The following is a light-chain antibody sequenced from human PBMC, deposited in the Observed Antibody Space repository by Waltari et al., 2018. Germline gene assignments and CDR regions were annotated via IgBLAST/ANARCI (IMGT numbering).Light chain of an antibody. Sequence: QSALTQPASVSGSPGQSITISCTGTISDGGGYTYVPWYQQHPGKAPKLMIHEVSNRPSGVSNRFSGSKAGNTASLTISGLQAEDEADYYCSSYTSSSTLVFGGGTKLTVL. CDR1: ISDGGGYTY. CDR3: SSYTSSSTLV. J-gene: IGLJ2*01. V-gene: IGLV2-14*01. CDR2: EVS.